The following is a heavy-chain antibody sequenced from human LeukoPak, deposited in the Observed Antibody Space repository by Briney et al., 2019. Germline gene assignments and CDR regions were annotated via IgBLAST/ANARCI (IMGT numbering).Heavy chain of an antibody. V-gene: IGHV3-21*01. CDR3: ARVSGSYTTPNFDY. Sequence: GGSLRLSCAASGFTFSSYSMNWVRQAPGKGVEWVSSISSSSNYIYYADSVKGRFTISRDNAKNSLYLQMNSLRAEDTAVYYCARVSGSYTTPNFDYWGQGTLVTVSS. CDR1: GFTFSSYS. D-gene: IGHD1-26*01. CDR2: ISSSSNYI. J-gene: IGHJ4*02.